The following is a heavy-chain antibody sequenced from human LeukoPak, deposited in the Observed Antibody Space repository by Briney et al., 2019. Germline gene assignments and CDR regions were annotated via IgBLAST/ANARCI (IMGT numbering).Heavy chain of an antibody. D-gene: IGHD7-27*01. V-gene: IGHV3-30*18. CDR2: VSYDGSNK. Sequence: GGSLRLSCTASRFTFSSYEMNWVRQAPGKGLEWVAVVSYDGSNKYYGDSVKGRFTISRDNSKNTLYLQMNSLRAEDTAVYYCAKDWGNWGYGYYFDHWGQGTLVTVSS. CDR1: RFTFSSYE. J-gene: IGHJ4*02. CDR3: AKDWGNWGYGYYFDH.